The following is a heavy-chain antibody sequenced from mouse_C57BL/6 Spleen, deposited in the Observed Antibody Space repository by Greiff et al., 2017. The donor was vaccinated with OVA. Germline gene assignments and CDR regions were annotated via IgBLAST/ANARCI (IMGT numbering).Heavy chain of an antibody. J-gene: IGHJ2*01. V-gene: IGHV5-16*01. D-gene: IGHD4-1*01. CDR3: ARGFDWDGCDY. Sequence: EVQLVESEGGLVQPGSSMKLSCTASGFTFSDYYMAWVRQVPEKGLEWVANINYDGSSTYYLDSLKSRFIISRDNAKNILYLQMSSLKSEDTATYYCARGFDWDGCDYWGQGTTLTGSS. CDR2: INYDGSST. CDR1: GFTFSDYY.